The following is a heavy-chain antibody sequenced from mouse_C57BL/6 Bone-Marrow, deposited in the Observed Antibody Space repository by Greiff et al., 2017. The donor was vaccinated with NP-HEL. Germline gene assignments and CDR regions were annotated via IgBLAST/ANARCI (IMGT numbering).Heavy chain of an antibody. CDR3: ARDIGIPIYDGYYPFAY. J-gene: IGHJ3*01. CDR2: ISDGGSYT. V-gene: IGHV5-4*01. Sequence: EVKLMESGGGLVKPGGSLKLSCAASGFTFSSYAMSWVRQTPEKRLEWVATISDGGSYTYYPDNVKGRFTISRDNAKNNLYLQMSHLKSEDTAMYYCARDIGIPIYDGYYPFAYWGQGTLVTVSA. D-gene: IGHD2-3*01. CDR1: GFTFSSYA.